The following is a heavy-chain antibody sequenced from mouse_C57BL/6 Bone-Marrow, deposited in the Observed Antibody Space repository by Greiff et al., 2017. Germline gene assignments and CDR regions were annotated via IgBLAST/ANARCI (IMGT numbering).Heavy chain of an antibody. CDR1: GFTFSSYA. V-gene: IGHV5-9-1*02. D-gene: IGHD2-3*01. Sequence: EVHLVESGEGLVKPGGSLKLSCAASGFTFSSYAMSWVRQTPEKRLEWVAYISSGGDYIYYADTVKGRFTISRDNARNTLYLQMSSLKSEDTAMYYCTRDGYYDYAMDYWGQGTSVTVSS. CDR3: TRDGYYDYAMDY. CDR2: ISSGGDYI. J-gene: IGHJ4*01.